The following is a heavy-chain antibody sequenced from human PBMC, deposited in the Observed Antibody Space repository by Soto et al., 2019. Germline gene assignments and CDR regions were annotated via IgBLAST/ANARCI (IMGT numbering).Heavy chain of an antibody. Sequence: GASVKVSCKASGVTFSSYAICWVRQSPGQGLEWMGGIIPIFGTANYAQKFQGRVTITADESTSTAYMELSSLRSEDTAVYYCARVREHGPGYSYGYYFDYWGQGTLVTVSS. CDR2: IIPIFGTA. D-gene: IGHD5-18*01. CDR3: ARVREHGPGYSYGYYFDY. V-gene: IGHV1-69*13. J-gene: IGHJ4*02. CDR1: GVTFSSYA.